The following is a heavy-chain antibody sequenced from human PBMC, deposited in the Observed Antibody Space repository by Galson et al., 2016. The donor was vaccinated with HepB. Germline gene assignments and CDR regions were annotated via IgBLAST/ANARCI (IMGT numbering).Heavy chain of an antibody. V-gene: IGHV6-1*01. CDR1: GDSVSSDSAT. CDR2: TYYRSKWHN. Sequence: CAISGDSVSSDSATWNWIRQSPSRGLEWLGRTYYRSKWHNDYALSVKSRISINADTSKNQISLQLNSVNPEDTAVYYCARVPLLFVDAVGYDAFYIWGQGTLVTVSS. J-gene: IGHJ3*02. D-gene: IGHD3-16*01. CDR3: ARVPLLFVDAVGYDAFYI.